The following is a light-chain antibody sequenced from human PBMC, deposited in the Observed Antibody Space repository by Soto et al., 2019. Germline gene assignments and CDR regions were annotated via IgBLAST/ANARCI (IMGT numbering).Light chain of an antibody. V-gene: IGLV2-14*01. CDR3: SSYTSSNTLHVL. CDR2: DVS. CDR1: SSVVGGYNY. Sequence: QSALTQPASVSGSPGQSITISCTGTSSVVGGYNYVSWYQQHPGKAPKLMIYDVSNRPSGVSNRFSGSKSGNTASLTISGLQAEDEADYYCSSYTSSNTLHVLFGGGTKLTVL. J-gene: IGLJ2*01.